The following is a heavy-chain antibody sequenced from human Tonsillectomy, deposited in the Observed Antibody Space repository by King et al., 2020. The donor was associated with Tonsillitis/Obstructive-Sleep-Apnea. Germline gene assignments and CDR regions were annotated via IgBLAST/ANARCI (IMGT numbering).Heavy chain of an antibody. J-gene: IGHJ5*02. D-gene: IGHD3-10*01. CDR1: GGTFSSYA. Sequence: QLVQSGAEVKKPGSSVKVSCKASGGTFSSYAISWVRQAPGQGLEWMGGIIPIFGTANYAQTFQGRVTITADESTSTAYLELSSLRSEDTAVYYCARDYWVRVVIAPGDWFDPWGQGTLVTVSS. CDR3: ARDYWVRVVIAPGDWFDP. V-gene: IGHV1-69*01. CDR2: IIPIFGTA.